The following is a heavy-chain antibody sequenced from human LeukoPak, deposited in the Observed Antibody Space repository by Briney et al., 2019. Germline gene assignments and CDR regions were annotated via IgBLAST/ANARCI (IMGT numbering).Heavy chain of an antibody. J-gene: IGHJ6*03. CDR3: AKTSLSDASGHYYYMDV. CDR2: ISSSSSYI. Sequence: PGGSLRLSCAASGFTFSSYTMNWVRQAPGKGLEWASSISSSSSYIYSADSLKGRFTISRDNSQNTVSLQVNNLRTEDTALYYCAKTSLSDASGHYYYMDVWGKGTTVTASS. D-gene: IGHD3-3*01. V-gene: IGHV3-21*01. CDR1: GFTFSSYT.